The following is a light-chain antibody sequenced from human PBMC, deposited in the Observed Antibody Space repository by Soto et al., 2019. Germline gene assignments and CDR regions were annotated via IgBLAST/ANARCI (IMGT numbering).Light chain of an antibody. CDR2: DAS. Sequence: EIVLTQSPGTLSLSPGERATLSCRTSQTVSSTYFAWYQQRPGQAPRLLFSDASTRATGIPDRFTCSGSGRDFTLTISRLEPDDSALYYCHQFGSSPITFGQGTRLEIK. J-gene: IGKJ5*01. V-gene: IGKV3-20*01. CDR3: HQFGSSPIT. CDR1: QTVSSTY.